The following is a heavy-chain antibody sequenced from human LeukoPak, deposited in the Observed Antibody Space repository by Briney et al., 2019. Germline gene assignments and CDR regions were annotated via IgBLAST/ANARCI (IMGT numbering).Heavy chain of an antibody. CDR2: IESDGTKE. D-gene: IGHD6-19*01. V-gene: IGHV3-30*02. Sequence: GGSLRLSCAASGFRFSSYDIHWVRQAPGKGLEWVTFIESDGTKEYYADSVKGRFTISRDNSKNTVYVQMNTLRAEDTAVYYCAKEGSGWYYLDYWGQGTVVAVSS. J-gene: IGHJ4*02. CDR3: AKEGSGWYYLDY. CDR1: GFRFSSYD.